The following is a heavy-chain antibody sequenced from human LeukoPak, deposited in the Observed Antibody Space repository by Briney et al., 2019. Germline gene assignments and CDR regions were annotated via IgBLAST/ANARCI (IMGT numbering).Heavy chain of an antibody. CDR2: IKQDGSEK. CDR3: ARYRLNYYDSSGYGYYFDY. CDR1: GFTFSSYW. J-gene: IGHJ4*02. D-gene: IGHD3-22*01. Sequence: GGSLRLSGAASGFTFSSYWMGWVRQAPGKGLGWVANIKQDGSEKYYVDSVKGRFTISRDNAKNSLYLQMNSLRAEDTAVYYCARYRLNYYDSSGYGYYFDYWGQGTLVTVSS. V-gene: IGHV3-7*01.